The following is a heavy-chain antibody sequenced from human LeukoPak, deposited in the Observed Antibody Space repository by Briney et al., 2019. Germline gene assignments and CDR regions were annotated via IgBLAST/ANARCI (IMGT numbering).Heavy chain of an antibody. V-gene: IGHV1-69*05. D-gene: IGHD3-10*01. Sequence: SVKVSCKASGGTFSSYAISWVRQAPGQGLEWMGRIIPIFGTANYAQKFQGRVTITTDESTSTAYMELSSLRSEDTAVYYCARDEPYYYYFDYWGQGTQVTVSS. CDR2: IIPIFGTA. CDR1: GGTFSSYA. CDR3: ARDEPYYYYFDY. J-gene: IGHJ4*02.